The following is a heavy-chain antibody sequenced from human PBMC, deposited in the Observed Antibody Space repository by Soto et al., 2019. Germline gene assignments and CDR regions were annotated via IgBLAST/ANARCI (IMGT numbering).Heavy chain of an antibody. CDR3: NHYYYGVDV. V-gene: IGHV4-4*02. CDR2: IYHSGYT. J-gene: IGHJ6*02. Sequence: QVQLQESGPGLVKPSGTLSLTCAVSGASITSSNWWSWVRQPPGKGLEWIGEIYHSGYTNYNPSLKSRVTICVDKSKTQFYLRLSSVTAADTAVYYCNHYYYGVDVWGQGTTVTVSS. CDR1: GASITSSNW.